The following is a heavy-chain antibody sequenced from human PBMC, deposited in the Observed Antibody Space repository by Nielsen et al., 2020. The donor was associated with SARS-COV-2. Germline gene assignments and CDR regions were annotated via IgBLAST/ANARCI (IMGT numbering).Heavy chain of an antibody. Sequence: GGSLRLSCAASGFTFSSYWMSWVRQAPGKGLEWVGRIKSKTDGGTTDYAAPVKGRFTISRDDSKNTLYLQMNSLKTEDTAVYYCTTDRGIAARYDAFDIWGQGTMVTVSS. J-gene: IGHJ3*02. CDR2: IKSKTDGGTT. CDR3: TTDRGIAARYDAFDI. D-gene: IGHD6-6*01. CDR1: GFTFSSYW. V-gene: IGHV3-15*01.